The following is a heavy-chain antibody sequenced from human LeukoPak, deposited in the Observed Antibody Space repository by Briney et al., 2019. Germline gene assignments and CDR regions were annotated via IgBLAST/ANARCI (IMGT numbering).Heavy chain of an antibody. J-gene: IGHJ6*03. Sequence: PSETLSLACAVYGGSFSGYYWTWIRHTPEKGLEWIGEMNPSGSTNYNPSLKRRVTISVDTSKNQFSLTLSSVTAADTAVYYCARGRQDVTMIVVIMTAVSYYFDVWGKGTTVTV. CDR3: ARGRQDVTMIVVIMTAVSYYFDV. D-gene: IGHD3-22*01. CDR1: GGSFSGYY. CDR2: MNPSGST. V-gene: IGHV4-34*01.